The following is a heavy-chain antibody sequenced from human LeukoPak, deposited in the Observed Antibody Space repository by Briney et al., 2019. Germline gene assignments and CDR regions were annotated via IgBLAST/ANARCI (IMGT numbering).Heavy chain of an antibody. CDR1: GFTFNTYS. V-gene: IGHV3-21*01. D-gene: IGHD3-3*01. CDR3: VPRKEWSCYMDV. J-gene: IGHJ6*03. Sequence: GGSLRLSCAASGFTFNTYSMNWVRQAPGKGLDWVSSISSDSNYIFYADSVKGRFTMSRDNAENSLYLQMNSLRAEDTAVYYCVPRKEWSCYMDVWGKGTTVTVSS. CDR2: ISSDSNYI.